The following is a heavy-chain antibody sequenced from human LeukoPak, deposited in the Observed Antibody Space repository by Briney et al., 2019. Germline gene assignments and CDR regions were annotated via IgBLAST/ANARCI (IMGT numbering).Heavy chain of an antibody. Sequence: SETLSLTCTVSGGSISSYYWSWIRQPPGKGLEWIGYIYYSGSTNYNPSLKSRVTISVDTSKNQFSLKLSSVTAADTAVYYCARDGIGEFTPYFDYWGQGTLVTVSS. J-gene: IGHJ4*02. D-gene: IGHD3-10*01. CDR1: GGSISSYY. V-gene: IGHV4-59*12. CDR2: IYYSGST. CDR3: ARDGIGEFTPYFDY.